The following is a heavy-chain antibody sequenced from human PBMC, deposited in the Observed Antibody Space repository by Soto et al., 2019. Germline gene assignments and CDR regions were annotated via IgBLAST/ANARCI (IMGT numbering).Heavy chain of an antibody. CDR2: FDPEDEAT. Sequence: QVQLTQSGAEVKKPGASVKVSCKVSGDTLSKLSMHWVRQGPGKGLEWVGGFDPEDEATLYAQNLQGRVTMTEDTSTDTAYLDLRGLRSADTAVYYCAAGRYRGAASASRFEFWGQGTLVTVSS. V-gene: IGHV1-24*01. CDR3: AAGRYRGAASASRFEF. D-gene: IGHD3-10*01. J-gene: IGHJ4*02. CDR1: GDTLSKLS.